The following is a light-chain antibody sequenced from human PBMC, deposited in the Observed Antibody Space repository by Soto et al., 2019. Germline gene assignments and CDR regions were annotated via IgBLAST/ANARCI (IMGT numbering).Light chain of an antibody. CDR2: EVI. V-gene: IGLV2-8*01. CDR3: SSFAGSKGVV. J-gene: IGLJ2*01. CDR1: ISDVGLYNY. Sequence: QLVLTQPPSASGSPGQSVTISCTGSISDVGLYNYVSWYQQYPGKAPQLMIYEVIKRPSGVPDRFSGSKSGNTASLTVSGLQAEDEADYYCSSFAGSKGVVFGGGTKLTVL.